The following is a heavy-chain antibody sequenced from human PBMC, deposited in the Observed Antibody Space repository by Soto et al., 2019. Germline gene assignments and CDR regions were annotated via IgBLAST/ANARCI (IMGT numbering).Heavy chain of an antibody. CDR3: ARVPNFIEDSSPTPAYHFDY. J-gene: IGHJ4*02. CDR1: GYTFTDYY. D-gene: IGHD6-6*01. V-gene: IGHV1-2*04. Sequence: QVQLVQSGAEVKNPGASVKVSCRTSGYTFTDYYLHWVRQAPGQGLEWMGWINPQSGGTNYAQRVQDWVTLTRDSSISTANMELSSLKSDSTAVYYCARVPNFIEDSSPTPAYHFDYWGQGTLVTVSS. CDR2: INPQSGGT.